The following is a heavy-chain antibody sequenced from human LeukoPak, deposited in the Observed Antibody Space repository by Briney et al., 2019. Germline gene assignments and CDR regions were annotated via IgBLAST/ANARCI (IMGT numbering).Heavy chain of an antibody. J-gene: IGHJ4*02. V-gene: IGHV1-69*13. Sequence: ASVKVSCKASGYTFTSYGISWVRQAPGQGLEWMGGIIPIFGTANYAQKFQGRVTITADESTSTAYMELSSLRSEDTAVYYCAREGLVAGYSYGYSLWGQGTLVTVSS. D-gene: IGHD5-18*01. CDR2: IIPIFGTA. CDR1: GYTFTSYG. CDR3: AREGLVAGYSYGYSL.